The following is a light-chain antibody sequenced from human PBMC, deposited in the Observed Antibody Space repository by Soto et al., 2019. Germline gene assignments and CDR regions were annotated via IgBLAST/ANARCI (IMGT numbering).Light chain of an antibody. Sequence: LTQPASVSGSPGQSITISCTGTSSDVGGYNYVSWYQQHPGKAPKLMIYDVSNRPSGVSNRFSGSKSGNTASLTISGLQAEDEADYYCSSYTSSSSGVFGGGTKLTVL. CDR2: DVS. CDR1: SSDVGGYNY. J-gene: IGLJ3*02. CDR3: SSYTSSSSGV. V-gene: IGLV2-14*01.